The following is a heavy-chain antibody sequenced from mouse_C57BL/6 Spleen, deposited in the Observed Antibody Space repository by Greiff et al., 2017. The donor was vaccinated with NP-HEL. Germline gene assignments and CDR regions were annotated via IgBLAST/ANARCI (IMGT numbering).Heavy chain of an antibody. V-gene: IGHV1-15*01. CDR3: TRSGRDCDDCYAMDY. Sequence: QVQLQQSGAELVRPGASVTLSCKASGYTFTDYEMHWVKQTPVHGLEWIGAIDPETGGTAYNQKFKGKAILTADKSSSTAYMELRSLTSEDSAVYYCTRSGRDCDDCYAMDYWGQGTSVTVSS. D-gene: IGHD2-13*01. CDR1: GYTFTDYE. CDR2: IDPETGGT. J-gene: IGHJ4*01.